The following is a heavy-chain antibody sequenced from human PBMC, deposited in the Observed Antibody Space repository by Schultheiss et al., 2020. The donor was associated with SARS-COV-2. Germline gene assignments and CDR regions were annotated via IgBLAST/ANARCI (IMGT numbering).Heavy chain of an antibody. V-gene: IGHV4-38-2*01. D-gene: IGHD5/OR15-5a*01. CDR3: ARAPPGSRVGFDP. Sequence: SETLSLTCAVSDYSIRSDYYWGWIRQPPGKGLEWIGSIYHSGTTYYNPSLKSRVTISVDTSKNQFSLRLSSVTAADTAVYYCARAPPGSRVGFDPWGQGTLVTVSS. J-gene: IGHJ5*02. CDR1: DYSIRSDYY. CDR2: IYHSGTT.